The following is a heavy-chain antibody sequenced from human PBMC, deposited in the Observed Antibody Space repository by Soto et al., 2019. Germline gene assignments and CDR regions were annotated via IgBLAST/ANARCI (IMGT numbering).Heavy chain of an antibody. CDR3: ARGGTRGGLDV. Sequence: QVQLVESGGGVVQPGTSLRVSCVGSGFTFRSYVIHWVRQAPGKGLEWVALTSYDGSDKYYGDSVRGRFTISRDNSRNTVDLQMGSLRLDDPALYYCARGGTRGGLDVWGQGTLVSVSS. CDR1: GFTFRSYV. J-gene: IGHJ1*01. D-gene: IGHD3-16*01. CDR2: TSYDGSDK. V-gene: IGHV3-30*19.